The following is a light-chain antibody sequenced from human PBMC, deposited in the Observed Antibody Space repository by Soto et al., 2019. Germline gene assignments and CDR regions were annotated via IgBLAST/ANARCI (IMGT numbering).Light chain of an antibody. CDR1: QSVSSSY. CDR2: GAS. Sequence: EIVLTQSPSTLSLSPGEIATLSCRASQSVSSSYLAWYQQKPGQPPRLLIYGASSRATGIPDRFSGTGSGTDFTLTISRLEPEDVAVYYCQQYGTSPRTFGQGTKV. V-gene: IGKV3-20*01. CDR3: QQYGTSPRT. J-gene: IGKJ1*01.